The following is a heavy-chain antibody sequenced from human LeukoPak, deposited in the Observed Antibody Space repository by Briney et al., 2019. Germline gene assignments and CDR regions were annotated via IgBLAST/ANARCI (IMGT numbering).Heavy chain of an antibody. CDR3: AKGTKGFDY. CDR1: GYTFSIFG. V-gene: IGHV3-23*01. Sequence: GGSLRLSCAASGYTFSIFGMSWIRKAPGKGLERVSGITNGGEDTYYADSVKGRFTISRDNSKNTLFLQMNSLRAEDTAIYYCAKGTKGFDYWGQGTLVTVSS. J-gene: IGHJ4*02. CDR2: ITNGGEDT.